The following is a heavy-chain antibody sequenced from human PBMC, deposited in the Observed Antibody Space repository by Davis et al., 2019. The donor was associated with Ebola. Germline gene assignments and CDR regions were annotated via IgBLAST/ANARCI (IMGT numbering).Heavy chain of an antibody. D-gene: IGHD6-6*01. V-gene: IGHV1-18*01. CDR2: ISAYNGNT. CDR1: GYTFTSYG. Sequence: ASVKVSCKASGYTFTSYGISWVRQAPGQGLEWMGWISAYNGNTNYAQKLQGRVTMTTDKSTSTAYMELSSLRSDDTAVYYCARLPALSIAARRNYYYYGMDVWGQGTTVTVSS. CDR3: ARLPALSIAARRNYYYYGMDV. J-gene: IGHJ6*02.